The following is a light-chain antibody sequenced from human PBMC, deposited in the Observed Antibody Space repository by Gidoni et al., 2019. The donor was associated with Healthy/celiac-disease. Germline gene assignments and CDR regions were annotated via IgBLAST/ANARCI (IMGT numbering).Light chain of an antibody. V-gene: IGLV2-14*03. Sequence: QSALTKPASVSGSPGQSITISCTGTSSDVGGYNYVSWYQQPPGKAPKLMIYDVSNRPSGVSNRFSGSKSGNTASLTISGLQAEDEADYYCSSYTSSSTLVFGGGTKLTVL. CDR3: SSYTSSSTLV. CDR1: SSDVGGYNY. J-gene: IGLJ2*01. CDR2: DVS.